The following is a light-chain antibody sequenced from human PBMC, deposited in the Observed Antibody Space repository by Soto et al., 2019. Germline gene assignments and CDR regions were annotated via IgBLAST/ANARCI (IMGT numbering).Light chain of an antibody. V-gene: IGKV1-39*01. Sequence: DIQMTQSPSSLSASVGDRVTITCRASQSISNYLNWYQQKPGKAPKLLMFAASSLQSGVPSRFSGGGSGTDFTITIISLPHEDFATYYCQQSYSTPRTVGQGTKVAIK. CDR3: QQSYSTPRT. CDR2: AAS. J-gene: IGKJ1*01. CDR1: QSISNY.